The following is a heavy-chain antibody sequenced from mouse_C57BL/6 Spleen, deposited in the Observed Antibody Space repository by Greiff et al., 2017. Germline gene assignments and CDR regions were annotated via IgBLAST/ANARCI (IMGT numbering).Heavy chain of an antibody. V-gene: IGHV1-52*01. D-gene: IGHD3-1*01. CDR3: ARSGGYYAMDY. CDR2: IDPSDSET. Sequence: VKLQQPGAELVRPGSSVKLSCKASGYTFTSYWMHWVKQRPIQGLEWIGNIDPSDSETHYNQKFKDKATLTVEKSSSTAYMQLSSLTSEDSAVYYCARSGGYYAMDYWGQGTSVTVSS. J-gene: IGHJ4*01. CDR1: GYTFTSYW.